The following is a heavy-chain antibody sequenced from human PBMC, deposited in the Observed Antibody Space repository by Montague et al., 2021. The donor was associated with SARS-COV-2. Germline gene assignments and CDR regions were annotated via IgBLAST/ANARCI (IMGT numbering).Heavy chain of an antibody. Sequence: SETLSLTCTVSGGSISNYHWNWIRQPPGKGLEWIAYIYYSGSTNXNPSLQSRVTISVDTSRNQFSLRLTSVTPADTAVYYCARQLRVRRTWQVGDYNHYGMDVWGQGTTVSVSS. D-gene: IGHD3-10*01. J-gene: IGHJ6*02. CDR2: IYYSGST. CDR1: GGSISNYH. CDR3: ARQLRVRRTWQVGDYNHYGMDV. V-gene: IGHV4-59*08.